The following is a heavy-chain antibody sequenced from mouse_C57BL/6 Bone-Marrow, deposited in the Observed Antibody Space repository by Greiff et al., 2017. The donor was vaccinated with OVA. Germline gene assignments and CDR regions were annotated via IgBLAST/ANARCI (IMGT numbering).Heavy chain of an antibody. CDR1: GYTFTSYW. Sequence: QVQLQQPGAELVRPGSSVKLSCEASGYTFTSYWMHWVKQRPIQGLEWIGNIDPSDSETHYNQKFKDKATLTVVKSSSTAYMQLSSLTSEDSAVYYCARIYYDFAYWGQGTLVTVSA. CDR2: IDPSDSET. J-gene: IGHJ3*01. CDR3: ARIYYDFAY. V-gene: IGHV1-52*01. D-gene: IGHD2-4*01.